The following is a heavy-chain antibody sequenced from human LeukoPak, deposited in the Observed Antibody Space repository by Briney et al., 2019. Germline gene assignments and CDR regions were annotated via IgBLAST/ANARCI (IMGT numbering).Heavy chain of an antibody. J-gene: IGHJ4*02. Sequence: ASVKVSCKASGYTFTGYYINWVRQAPGQGLEWMGRINPNSGGTNYAQKFQGRVTMTRDTSISTAYMELSRLRSDDTAVYYCAIFDYGDYDYYFDYWGQGTLVTVSS. CDR1: GYTFTGYY. CDR2: INPNSGGT. V-gene: IGHV1-2*06. CDR3: AIFDYGDYDYYFDY. D-gene: IGHD4-17*01.